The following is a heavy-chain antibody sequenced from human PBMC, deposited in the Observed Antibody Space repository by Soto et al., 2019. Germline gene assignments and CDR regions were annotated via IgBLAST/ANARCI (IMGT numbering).Heavy chain of an antibody. CDR1: GGTFSSYS. V-gene: IGHV1-69*13. Sequence: ASVKVSCKASGGTFSSYSISWVLQAPGQGLEWMGGIIPIFGTANYAQKFQGRVTITADESTSTAYMELSSLRSEDTAVYYCARDAVEMATIRYYYYGMDVWGQGTTVTV. D-gene: IGHD5-12*01. CDR2: IIPIFGTA. J-gene: IGHJ6*02. CDR3: ARDAVEMATIRYYYYGMDV.